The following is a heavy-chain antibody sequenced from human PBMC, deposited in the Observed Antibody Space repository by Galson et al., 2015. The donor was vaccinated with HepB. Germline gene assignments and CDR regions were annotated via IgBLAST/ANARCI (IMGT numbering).Heavy chain of an antibody. CDR2: ISDSGDST. J-gene: IGHJ4*02. Sequence: SLRLSCAAPGFAFSSYAMSWVRQAPGKELEWVSAISDSGDSTYYADSVKGRFTISRDNSNNTLYLQVNSLRAEDTAIYYCAKDDASGGGSFDDWGQGTLVIVSS. V-gene: IGHV3-23*01. CDR1: GFAFSSYA. D-gene: IGHD2-15*01. CDR3: AKDDASGGGSFDD.